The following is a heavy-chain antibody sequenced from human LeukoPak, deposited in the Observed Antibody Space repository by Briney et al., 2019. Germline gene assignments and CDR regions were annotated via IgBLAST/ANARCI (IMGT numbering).Heavy chain of an antibody. J-gene: IGHJ4*02. V-gene: IGHV3-48*01. CDR2: ISTSSRTI. CDR1: GFNLSTYN. CDR3: ARDGYDFWSDYPTTLDY. D-gene: IGHD3-3*01. Sequence: GGSLRLSXAVSGFNLSTYNMNWVRQGPGEGLEWVSYISTSSRTIYYADSVKGRFTISRDNAKNSLYLQMNSLRAEDTAVYYCARDGYDFWSDYPTTLDYWGQGTLVTVSS.